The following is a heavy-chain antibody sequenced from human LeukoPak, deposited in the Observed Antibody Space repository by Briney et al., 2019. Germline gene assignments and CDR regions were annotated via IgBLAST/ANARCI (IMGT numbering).Heavy chain of an antibody. J-gene: IGHJ5*02. Sequence: ASVKVSCKASGYSFTGYYMHWVRQAPGQGLEWMGWISAYNGNTNYAQKLQGRVTMTTDTSTSTAYMELRSLRSDDTAVYYCARDSGYYGSGSLHNWFDPWGQGTLVTVSS. CDR3: ARDSGYYGSGSLHNWFDP. D-gene: IGHD3-10*01. CDR2: ISAYNGNT. V-gene: IGHV1-18*04. CDR1: GYSFTGYY.